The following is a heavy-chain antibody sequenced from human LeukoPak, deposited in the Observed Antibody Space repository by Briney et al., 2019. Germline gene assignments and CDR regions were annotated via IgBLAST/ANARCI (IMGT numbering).Heavy chain of an antibody. CDR1: GGSINNYY. CDR2: IYTTGST. V-gene: IGHV4-4*07. CDR3: ARSGSYSGPYVY. J-gene: IGHJ4*02. D-gene: IGHD1-26*01. Sequence: PSGTLSLTCTVSGGSINNYYWSWIRQPAGKGLEWIGRIYTTGSTNYNPSLKSRITMSVDTSKNQFSLKLSSVTAADTAVYYCARSGSYSGPYVYWGQGTVVTVSS.